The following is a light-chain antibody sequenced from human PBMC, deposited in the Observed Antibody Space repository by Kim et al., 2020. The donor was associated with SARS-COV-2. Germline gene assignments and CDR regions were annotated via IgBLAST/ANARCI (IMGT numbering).Light chain of an antibody. CDR1: QRRSSY. CDR2: AAS. Sequence: SVGDRFTFTGRASQRRSSYLNWYQLKPVKAPMLLIYAASSLQSGVPSRFSGSGSGTDFTLTISSLQPEDFATYYCQQSYSTPPTFGQGTKVDIK. CDR3: QQSYSTPPT. J-gene: IGKJ1*01. V-gene: IGKV1-39*01.